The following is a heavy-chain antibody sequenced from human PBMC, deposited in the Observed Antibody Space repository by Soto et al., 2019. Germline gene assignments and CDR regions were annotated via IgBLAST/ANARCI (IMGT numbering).Heavy chain of an antibody. CDR2: VYYSGNS. Sequence: SETLSLTCTVSGDSISGGASFWSWIRQPPGKGLEWIANVYYSGNSYYNPSLKSRLTISVNTTKNQFSLQLKSMTAADTAVYYCAKLSCTSSTCYFPGWFGPWGQGTLVTVSS. D-gene: IGHD2-2*01. V-gene: IGHV4-31*03. CDR3: AKLSCTSSTCYFPGWFGP. J-gene: IGHJ5*02. CDR1: GDSISGGASF.